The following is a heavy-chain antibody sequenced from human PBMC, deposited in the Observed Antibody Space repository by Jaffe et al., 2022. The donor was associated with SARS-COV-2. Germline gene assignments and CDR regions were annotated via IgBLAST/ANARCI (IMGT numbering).Heavy chain of an antibody. Sequence: QVQLVESGGGVVQPGRSLRLSCAASGFTFSSYGMHWVRQAPGKGLEWVAVIWYDGSNKYYADSVKGRFTISRDNSKNTLYLQMNSLRAEDTAVYYCARENGDSDWYFDLWGRGTLVTVSS. CDR2: IWYDGSNK. CDR1: GFTFSSYG. J-gene: IGHJ2*01. D-gene: IGHD4-17*01. CDR3: ARENGDSDWYFDL. V-gene: IGHV3-33*01.